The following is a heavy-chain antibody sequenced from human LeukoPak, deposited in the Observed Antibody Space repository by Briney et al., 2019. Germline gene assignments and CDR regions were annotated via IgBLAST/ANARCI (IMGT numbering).Heavy chain of an antibody. CDR3: ARRRAAAGPFDY. J-gene: IGHJ4*02. Sequence: KPSETQSLTCAVSGGSISNSGYYWAWIRQPPGKGLEYIGNIHYSDSALYNPSLQSRATILVDTSKNQFSLKLSSVTAADTAVYYCARRRAAAGPFDYWGQGTLVTVSS. D-gene: IGHD6-13*01. CDR2: IHYSDSA. V-gene: IGHV4-39*01. CDR1: GGSISNSGYY.